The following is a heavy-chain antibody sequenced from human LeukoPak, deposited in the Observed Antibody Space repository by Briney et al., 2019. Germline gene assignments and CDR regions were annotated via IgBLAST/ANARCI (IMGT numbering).Heavy chain of an antibody. D-gene: IGHD3-3*01. CDR3: AGTYYDFWSGLPLPNWFDP. J-gene: IGHJ5*02. Sequence: NPSETLSLTCTVSGGSISSYYWSWIRQPPGKGLEWIGYIYYSGSTNYNPSLKSRVTISVDKSKNQFSLKLSSVTAADTAVYYCAGTYYDFWSGLPLPNWFDPWGQGTLVTVSS. CDR2: IYYSGST. CDR1: GGSISSYY. V-gene: IGHV4-59*12.